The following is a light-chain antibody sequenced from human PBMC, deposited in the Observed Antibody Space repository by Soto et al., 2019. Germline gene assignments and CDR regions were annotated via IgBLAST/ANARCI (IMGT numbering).Light chain of an antibody. CDR2: GVS. Sequence: EIVLTQSPGTLSLSPGERATLSCRASQSVSSTYLAWYQQKPGQAPRLLISGVSSRATGIPDRFSGSGSGTDFTLIISRLEPEDFAVYYCQQYGRSSTFGQGTKVEIK. J-gene: IGKJ1*01. CDR3: QQYGRSST. CDR1: QSVSSTY. V-gene: IGKV3-20*01.